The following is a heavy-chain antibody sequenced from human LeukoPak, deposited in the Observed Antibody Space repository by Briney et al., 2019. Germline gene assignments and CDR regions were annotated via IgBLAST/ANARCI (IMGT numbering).Heavy chain of an antibody. CDR1: DGSFSTSY. V-gene: IGHV4-34*01. J-gene: IGHJ5*02. D-gene: IGHD2-2*01. CDR2: INPSGST. CDR3: AKGLVSSSTRWFDP. Sequence: SETLSFTCAAYDGSFSTSYWSWIRQPPGKGLEWIGEINPSGSTKYNPSLKSRVITSADTSKNQLSLRLSSVTAADTAVYYCAKGLVSSSTRWFDPWGQGTLVTVSS.